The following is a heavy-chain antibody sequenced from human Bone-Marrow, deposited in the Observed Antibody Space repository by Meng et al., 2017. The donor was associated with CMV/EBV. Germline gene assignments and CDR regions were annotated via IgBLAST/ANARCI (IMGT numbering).Heavy chain of an antibody. J-gene: IGHJ6*02. CDR1: GFTFSDCY. CDR3: ASFTAIPSYYDGIDV. V-gene: IGHV3-11*04. D-gene: IGHD5-18*01. Sequence: GESLKIYCASSGFTFSDCYMSLIRQAPGKGLEWVSYISSSGSTIYYADSVKRRFTITRDNAKNSLYLQMNSLRAEDTAVYYCASFTAIPSYYDGIDVWGQGTMVTVSS. CDR2: ISSSGSTI.